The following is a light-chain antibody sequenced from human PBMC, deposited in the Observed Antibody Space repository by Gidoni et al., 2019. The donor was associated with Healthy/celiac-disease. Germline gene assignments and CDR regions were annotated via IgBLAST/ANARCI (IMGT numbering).Light chain of an antibody. V-gene: IGLV3-25*03. J-gene: IGLJ1*01. CDR2: KDS. Sequence: SYELTQPTSVSVPPGQTARITCSGDALPKQYAYWYQQKPGQAPVLVKYKDSERPSGIPERFSGSSSGTTVTLTISGVQAEDEADYYCQSADSSGSYVFGTGTKVTVL. CDR3: QSADSSGSYV. CDR1: ALPKQY.